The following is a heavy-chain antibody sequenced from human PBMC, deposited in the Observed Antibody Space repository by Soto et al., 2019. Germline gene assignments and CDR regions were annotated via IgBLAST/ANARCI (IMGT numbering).Heavy chain of an antibody. D-gene: IGHD6-19*01. CDR1: GGSIDSSSYF. Sequence: SETLSLTCSVSGGSIDSSSYFWGWVRQPPGKGLEWIGSIYYSGSTYYNPSLRSRVTISVDTSKNQFSLKLSSVTAADTAVFYCARHYSSGSRNWFDPWGQGTLVTV. CDR2: IYYSGST. V-gene: IGHV4-39*01. CDR3: ARHYSSGSRNWFDP. J-gene: IGHJ5*02.